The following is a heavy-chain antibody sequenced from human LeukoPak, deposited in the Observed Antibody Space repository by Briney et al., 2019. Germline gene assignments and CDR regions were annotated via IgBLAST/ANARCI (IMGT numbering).Heavy chain of an antibody. V-gene: IGHV3-23*01. CDR2: ISGSGGNT. D-gene: IGHD6-13*01. CDR1: GFTFSVYA. J-gene: IGHJ4*02. Sequence: PGGSLRLSCAAPGFTFSVYAISWVRQAPGKGLEWVSAISGSGGNTYYAVSVKGRFTISRDNSKNTLSLQMNRLRAEDTAVYYCARDGGNSWDYWGQGTLVTVSS. CDR3: ARDGGNSWDY.